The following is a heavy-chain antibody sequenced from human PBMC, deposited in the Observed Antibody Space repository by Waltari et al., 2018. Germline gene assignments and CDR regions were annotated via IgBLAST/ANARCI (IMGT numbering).Heavy chain of an antibody. CDR1: GGTFSSYA. J-gene: IGHJ6*02. CDR2: VIPRFGTA. CDR3: ARDGCTNGVCYTYYYYYGMDV. V-gene: IGHV1-69*15. D-gene: IGHD2-8*01. Sequence: QVQLVQSGAEVKKPGSSVKVSCKASGGTFSSYAISWVRQAPGQGLEWMGRVIPRFGTANYGQKFQGRVTITADESTSTAYMELSSLRSEDTAVYYCARDGCTNGVCYTYYYYYGMDVWGQGTTVTVSS.